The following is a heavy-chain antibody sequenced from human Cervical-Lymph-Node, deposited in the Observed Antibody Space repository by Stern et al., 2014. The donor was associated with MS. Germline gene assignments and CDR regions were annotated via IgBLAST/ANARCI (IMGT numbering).Heavy chain of an antibody. J-gene: IGHJ6*02. Sequence: VQLVQSGAEVKKPGSSVKVSCKASGGTFSSYAISWVRQAPGQGLEWIGGIIPIFGTANYAQKFQGRVTITADESTSTAYMELSSLRSEDTAVYYCARDRTIFGVVTSYGMDVWGQGTTVTVSS. D-gene: IGHD3-3*01. CDR2: IIPIFGTA. V-gene: IGHV1-69*01. CDR1: GGTFSSYA. CDR3: ARDRTIFGVVTSYGMDV.